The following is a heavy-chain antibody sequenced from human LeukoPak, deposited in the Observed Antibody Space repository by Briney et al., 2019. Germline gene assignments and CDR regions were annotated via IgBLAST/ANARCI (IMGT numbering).Heavy chain of an antibody. V-gene: IGHV3-30*18. CDR3: AKDLLETSGTFSKGLDY. CDR2: TSHDGSNI. J-gene: IGHJ4*02. CDR1: GFTFSNAW. D-gene: IGHD3-10*01. Sequence: PGGSLRLSCAASGFTFSNAWMHWVRQAPGKGLEWVAVTSHDGSNIFYADSVKGRFTISRDNSKNTLSLQMNSLRAEDTAVYYCAKDLLETSGTFSKGLDYWGQGTLVTVSS.